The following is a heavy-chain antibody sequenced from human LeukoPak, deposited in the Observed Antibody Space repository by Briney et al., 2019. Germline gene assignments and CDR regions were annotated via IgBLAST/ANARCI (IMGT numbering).Heavy chain of an antibody. J-gene: IGHJ6*04. Sequence: SETLSLTCTVSGGSNSFYYWTWIRQPPGKGLEWIGEINPRGSTNYNPSLESRVTVSADTSRNQLSLSLTSVTAADSAVYFCARGLRQGSAWSWGPKEKSYQYMDVWGTGTTVIVSS. V-gene: IGHV4-34*01. D-gene: IGHD6-19*01. CDR2: INPRGST. CDR3: ARGLRQGSAWSWGPKEKSYQYMDV. CDR1: GGSNSFYY.